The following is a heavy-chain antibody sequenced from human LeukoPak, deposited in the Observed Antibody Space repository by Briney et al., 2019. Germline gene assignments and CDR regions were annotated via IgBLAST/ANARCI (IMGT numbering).Heavy chain of an antibody. Sequence: SETLSLTCTVSLDSTTSNFWSWVRQPPGKGLEWIGEIHRSGSPNYNPSLQSRVTILIDRSRNQIALELSSVTAADTAVYYCAREILGGFNPGAYWGQGTLVTVSS. J-gene: IGHJ4*02. CDR1: LDSTTSNF. CDR2: IHRSGSP. D-gene: IGHD1-14*01. V-gene: IGHV4-4*02. CDR3: AREILGGFNPGAY.